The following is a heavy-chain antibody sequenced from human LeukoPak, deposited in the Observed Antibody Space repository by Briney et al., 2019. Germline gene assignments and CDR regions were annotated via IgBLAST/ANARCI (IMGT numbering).Heavy chain of an antibody. V-gene: IGHV6-1*01. J-gene: IGHJ4*02. D-gene: IGHD5-12*01. CDR2: TYYRSKWYT. CDR1: GVSVSSNTDV. Sequence: ASQTLSLTCAISGVSVSSNTDVWNWLRQSPSRGLEWLGRTYYRSKWYTEYAVSVRSRITINPDTSKNQFSLQLNSVTPEDTAVYYCARIGYDRPDVDDWGQGTLVTISS. CDR3: ARIGYDRPDVDD.